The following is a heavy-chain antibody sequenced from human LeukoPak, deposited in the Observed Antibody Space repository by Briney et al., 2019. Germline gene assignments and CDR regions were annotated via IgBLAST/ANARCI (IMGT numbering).Heavy chain of an antibody. V-gene: IGHV4-59*01. J-gene: IGHJ5*02. Sequence: PSETLSLTCTVSGGSISSYYWSWIRQPPGKGLEWIGYIYYSGSTNYNPSLKSRVTISVDTSKNQFSLKLSSVTAADTAVYYCARDGPCSGSTWGQGTLVTVSS. CDR2: IYYSGST. CDR3: ARDGPCSGST. CDR1: GGSISSYY. D-gene: IGHD1-26*01.